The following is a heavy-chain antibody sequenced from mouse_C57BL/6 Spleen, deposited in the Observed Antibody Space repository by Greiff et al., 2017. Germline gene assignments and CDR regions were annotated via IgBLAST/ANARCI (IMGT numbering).Heavy chain of an antibody. CDR3: ARDGGLGNGCAY. J-gene: IGHJ3*01. CDR2: INYDGSST. V-gene: IGHV5-16*01. Sequence: DVKLVESEGGLVQPGSSMKLSCTASGFTFSDYYMAWVRQVPEKGLEWVANINYDGSSTYYLDSLKSRFIISRDNAKNILYLQMSSLKSEDTATYYWARDGGLGNGCAYWGQGTLVTVSA. D-gene: IGHD2-14*01. CDR1: GFTFSDYY.